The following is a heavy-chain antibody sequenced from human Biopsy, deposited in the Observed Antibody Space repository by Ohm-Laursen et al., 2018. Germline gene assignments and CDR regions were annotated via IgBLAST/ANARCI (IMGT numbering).Heavy chain of an antibody. CDR3: ARGRRTSGWPYFDN. D-gene: IGHD6-19*01. CDR2: IYSGGNT. J-gene: IGHJ4*02. Sequence: SDTLSLTCTVSGDSLTSGPENWSWIRQSPGQVLAYIGFIYSGGNTNSNPSLKNRVTMSVDTSKNQFYLKLYSVTAADTAVYYGARGRRTSGWPYFDNWGQGALVIVSP. V-gene: IGHV4-61*01. CDR1: GDSLTSGPEN.